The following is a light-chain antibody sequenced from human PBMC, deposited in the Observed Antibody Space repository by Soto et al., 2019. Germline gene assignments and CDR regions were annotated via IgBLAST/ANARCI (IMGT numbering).Light chain of an antibody. CDR2: RSN. CDR1: ASNIGTNY. V-gene: IGLV1-47*01. J-gene: IGLJ3*02. Sequence: QSVLTQPPSASGTPGQRVTISCSGSASNIGTNYVYWYQQLPGTAPKLLINRSNQRPSGVPDRFSGSKSGTSASLAISGLRSEDDADYYCATWDDSLSGWLFGGGTKVTVL. CDR3: ATWDDSLSGWL.